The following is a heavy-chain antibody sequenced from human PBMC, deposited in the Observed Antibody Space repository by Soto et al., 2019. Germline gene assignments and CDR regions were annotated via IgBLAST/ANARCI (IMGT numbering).Heavy chain of an antibody. Sequence: SETLSLTCAVYGGSFSGYYWSWIRQPPGKGLEWIGEINHSGSTNYNPSLKSRVTISVDTSKNKFSLKLSYVTAADTAVYYCARGRRYSYGYENFYYYYYGMDVWGQGTTVTVSS. J-gene: IGHJ6*02. V-gene: IGHV4-34*01. D-gene: IGHD5-18*01. CDR3: ARGRRYSYGYENFYYYYYGMDV. CDR1: GGSFSGYY. CDR2: INHSGST.